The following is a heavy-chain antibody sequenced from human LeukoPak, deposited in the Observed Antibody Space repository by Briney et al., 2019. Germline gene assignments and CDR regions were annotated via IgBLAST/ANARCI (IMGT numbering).Heavy chain of an antibody. J-gene: IGHJ5*02. V-gene: IGHV1-18*01. D-gene: IGHD3-22*01. CDR3: ARDRGSYYYDNSGYFDH. Sequence: GASVKVSCKASGYTLTSYGISWVRQAPGQGLEWMGWISTNNGDTNYAQRLQGRVTMTTDTSTSTAYMELRSLRSDDTAVYYCARDRGSYYYDNSGYFDHGGQGTLVTVSS. CDR2: ISTNNGDT. CDR1: GYTLTSYG.